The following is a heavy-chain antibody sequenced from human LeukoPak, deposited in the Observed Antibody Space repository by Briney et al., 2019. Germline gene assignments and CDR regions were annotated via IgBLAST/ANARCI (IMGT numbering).Heavy chain of an antibody. CDR2: IYPGDSDT. CDR3: ANMRDGYNSPFDY. Sequence: GESLQISCKASGYSFTNYWIAWVRQMPGKGLEWMGIIYPGDSDTRYSPSFQGQVTISADKSISTAYLQWSSLKASDTAMYYCANMRDGYNSPFDYWGQGTLVTVSS. J-gene: IGHJ4*02. D-gene: IGHD5-24*01. CDR1: GYSFTNYW. V-gene: IGHV5-51*01.